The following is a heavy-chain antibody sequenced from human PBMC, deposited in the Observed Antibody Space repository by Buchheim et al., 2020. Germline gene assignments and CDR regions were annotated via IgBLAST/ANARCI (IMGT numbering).Heavy chain of an antibody. V-gene: IGHV3-74*01. D-gene: IGHD3-3*01. J-gene: IGHJ6*02. CDR2: INSDGTTT. CDR3: TRVGSGYCMDV. Sequence: EVQVVESGGGLVQPGGSLRLSCAASGFTFSSYWMHWVRQVPGKGLVWVSRINSDGTTTIYADSVKGRFTISRENARNPLYLQMNSLRAEDTAVYYCTRVGSGYCMDVWGQGTT. CDR1: GFTFSSYW.